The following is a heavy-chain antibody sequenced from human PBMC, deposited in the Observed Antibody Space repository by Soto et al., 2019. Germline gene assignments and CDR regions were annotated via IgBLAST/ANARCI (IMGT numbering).Heavy chain of an antibody. Sequence: GGSLRLSCAASGFTFSSYGMHWVRQAPGKGLEWVAIISYNASNKSYADSVRCRFTISRDNSKSTLYLQMNSLRTEDTAVYYCAKEVPTNPLDSWGQGTLVTVSS. CDR1: GFTFSSYG. CDR3: AKEVPTNPLDS. V-gene: IGHV3-30*18. D-gene: IGHD5-12*01. J-gene: IGHJ4*02. CDR2: ISYNASNK.